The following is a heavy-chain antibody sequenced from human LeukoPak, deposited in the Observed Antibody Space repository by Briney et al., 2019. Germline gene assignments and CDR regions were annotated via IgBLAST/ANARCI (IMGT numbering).Heavy chain of an antibody. J-gene: IGHJ4*02. Sequence: PGGSLRLSCAASGFTFSDYYMSWVRQAPGKGLEWVSALTGSGHGTYYADSVQGRFTMSRDNSKNTLDLQMSSLRADDTAIYYCVKDNKYNWNDGFFDFWGQGTLVTVSS. CDR2: LTGSGHGT. CDR1: GFTFSDYY. CDR3: VKDNKYNWNDGFFDF. D-gene: IGHD1-20*01. V-gene: IGHV3-23*01.